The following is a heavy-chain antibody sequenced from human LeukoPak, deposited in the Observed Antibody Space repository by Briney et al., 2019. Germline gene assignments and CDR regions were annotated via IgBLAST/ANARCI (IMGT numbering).Heavy chain of an antibody. V-gene: IGHV4-30-2*01. CDR1: GGSISSGGYY. CDR2: IYHSGST. J-gene: IGHJ4*02. Sequence: SETLSLTCTVSGGSISSGGYYWSWIRQPPGKGLEWIGYIYHSGSTYYNPSLKSRVTISVDRSKNQFSLKLSSVTAADTAVYYCARGYSSSWSEGYDYWGQGTLVTVSS. CDR3: ARGYSSSWSEGYDY. D-gene: IGHD6-13*01.